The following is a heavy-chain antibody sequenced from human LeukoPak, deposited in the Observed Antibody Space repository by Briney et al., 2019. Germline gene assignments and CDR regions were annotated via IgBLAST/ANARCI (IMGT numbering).Heavy chain of an antibody. V-gene: IGHV2-5*02. CDR3: AHRGGNFQLDY. CDR2: IYWDNDK. J-gene: IGHJ4*02. Sequence: ESGPTLVHPTQTLTLTFTFSGFSLSTSGVGVGWIRQPPGKALEWLALIYWDNDKRYSPSLKSRLTITKDTSKNQVVLTMTNMDPVDTATYYCAHRGGNFQLDYWGQGTLVTVSS. CDR1: GFSLSTSGVG. D-gene: IGHD1-7*01.